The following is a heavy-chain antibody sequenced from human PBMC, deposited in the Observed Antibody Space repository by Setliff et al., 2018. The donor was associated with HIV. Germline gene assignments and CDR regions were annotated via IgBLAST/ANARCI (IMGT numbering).Heavy chain of an antibody. CDR1: GYTLTKLS. V-gene: IGHV1-24*01. CDR2: FDPELGET. D-gene: IGHD1-26*01. CDR3: ATDNREGVGTPYYFDY. Sequence: ASVKVSCKVSGYTLTKLSMHWVRQAPEKGLEWMGGFDPELGETFFAQNFRGRLTMTQDTSTDTAYMELTSLRSDDTAMYYCATDNREGVGTPYYFDYWGQGTQVTVSS. J-gene: IGHJ4*02.